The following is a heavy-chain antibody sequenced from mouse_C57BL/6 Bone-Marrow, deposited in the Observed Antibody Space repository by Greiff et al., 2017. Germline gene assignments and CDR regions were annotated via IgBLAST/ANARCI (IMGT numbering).Heavy chain of an antibody. V-gene: IGHV14-4*01. CDR3: TRGGTTVVFDY. CDR1: GFNIKDDY. D-gene: IGHD1-1*01. J-gene: IGHJ2*01. Sequence: VQLQQSGAELVRPGASVKLSCTASGFNIKDDYMHWVKQRPEQGLEWIGWIDPENGDTEYASKFQGKATITADTSSNTAYLQLSSLTSEATAVYYCTRGGTTVVFDYWGQGTTLTVSS. CDR2: IDPENGDT.